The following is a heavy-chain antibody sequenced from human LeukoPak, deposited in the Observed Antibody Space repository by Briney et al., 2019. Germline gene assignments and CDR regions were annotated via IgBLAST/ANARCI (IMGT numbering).Heavy chain of an antibody. D-gene: IGHD3-10*01. J-gene: IGHJ5*02. CDR3: ARDYGSGSFRFDP. CDR2: ISGHSDNA. V-gene: IGHV1-18*01. Sequence: ASVKVSCKASGGTFSSYAISWVRQAPGQGLEWMGWISGHSDNANYAQKLQGRVTMTTDISTSTAYMELRSLRSDDTAVYYCARDYGSGSFRFDPWGQGTLVTVSS. CDR1: GGTFSSYA.